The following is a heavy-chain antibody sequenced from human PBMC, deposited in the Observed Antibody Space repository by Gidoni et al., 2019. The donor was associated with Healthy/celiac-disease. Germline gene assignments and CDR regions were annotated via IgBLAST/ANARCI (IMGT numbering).Heavy chain of an antibody. Sequence: QVQLVESGGGVVQPGRSLRLSCAASGFTFSSYGMHWVRQAPGKGLEWVAVISYDGSNKYYADSVKGRFTISRDNSKNTLYLQMNSLRAEDTAVYYCAKDQGHSSSWPVYYYYYGMDVWGQGTTVTVSS. J-gene: IGHJ6*02. CDR3: AKDQGHSSSWPVYYYYYGMDV. CDR1: GFTFSSYG. V-gene: IGHV3-30*18. CDR2: ISYDGSNK. D-gene: IGHD6-13*01.